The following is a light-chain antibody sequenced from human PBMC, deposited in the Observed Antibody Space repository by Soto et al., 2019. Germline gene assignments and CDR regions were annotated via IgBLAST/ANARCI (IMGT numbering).Light chain of an antibody. CDR1: QSVSRY. J-gene: IGKJ5*01. Sequence: EIVLTQSPATLSLSPGERATLSCRASQSVSRYLAWYQQRPGQAPRLLIYDASNRATGVPARFSGSGSGTDFTLTISSLEPEDSAVYFCQQYTGPPTTFGQGTRLEIK. CDR2: DAS. CDR3: QQYTGPPTT. V-gene: IGKV3-11*01.